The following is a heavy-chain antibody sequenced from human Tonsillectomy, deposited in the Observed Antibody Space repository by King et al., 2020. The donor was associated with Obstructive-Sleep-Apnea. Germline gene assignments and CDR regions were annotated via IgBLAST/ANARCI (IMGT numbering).Heavy chain of an antibody. V-gene: IGHV2-5*02. CDR2: IYWDDDK. D-gene: IGHD5-12*01. CDR3: VHSRHDSGYDSTPFDY. CDR1: GFSLSTSGVT. Sequence: TLKESGPTLVKPTQTLTLTCTFSGFSLSTSGVTVGCIGQPPGKAMEWLALIYWDDDKRYSSSLKSRLTITKDTAENQVVLTMTNMDPVDTATYYCVHSRHDSGYDSTPFDYWGQGTLVTVSS. J-gene: IGHJ4*02.